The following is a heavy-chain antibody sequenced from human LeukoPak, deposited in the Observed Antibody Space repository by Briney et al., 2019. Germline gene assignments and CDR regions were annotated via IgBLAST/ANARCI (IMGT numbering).Heavy chain of an antibody. Sequence: GESLKISCKGSGYSFTSYWIGWVRQMPGKGLEWMGIIYPGDSDTRYSPSFQGQVTISADKSISTASLQWSSLKASDTAMYYXXXPVVRGRXXXXYLDXXXXWXXXTLVTVSS. CDR1: GYSFTSYW. J-gene: IGHJ4*01. D-gene: IGHD3/OR15-3a*01. V-gene: IGHV5-51*01. CDR2: IYPGDSDT. CDR3: XXPVVRGRXXXXYLDXXXX.